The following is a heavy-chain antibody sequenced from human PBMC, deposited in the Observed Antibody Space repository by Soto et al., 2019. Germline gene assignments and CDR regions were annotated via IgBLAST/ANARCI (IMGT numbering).Heavy chain of an antibody. CDR2: ISYDGSNK. D-gene: IGHD5-18*01. CDR1: GFTFSSYA. V-gene: IGHV3-30-3*01. CDR3: ASQKLVDTAMPYSYYFDY. Sequence: GGSLRLSCAASGFTFSSYAMHWVRQTPGKGLEWVAVISYDGSNKYYADSVKGRFTISRDNSKNTLYLQMNSLRAEDTAVYYCASQKLVDTAMPYSYYFDYWGQGTLVTVSS. J-gene: IGHJ4*02.